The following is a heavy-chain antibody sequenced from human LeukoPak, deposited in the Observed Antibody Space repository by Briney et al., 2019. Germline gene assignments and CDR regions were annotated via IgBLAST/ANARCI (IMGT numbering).Heavy chain of an antibody. CDR2: ITWNSDDM. Sequence: GRSLRLSCAASGFTFDGYGMYWVRQAPGKGLEWVSGITWNSDDMAYADSVKGRFTISRDNAKDCLYLQMNSLRVEDTALYYCTKVTDWRTGFDYWGQGTLVTVSS. CDR1: GFTFDGYG. D-gene: IGHD3-9*01. CDR3: TKVTDWRTGFDY. V-gene: IGHV3-9*01. J-gene: IGHJ4*02.